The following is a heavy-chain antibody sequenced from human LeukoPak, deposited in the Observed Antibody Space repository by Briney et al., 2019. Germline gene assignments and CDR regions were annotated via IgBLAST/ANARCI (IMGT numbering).Heavy chain of an antibody. Sequence: PSETLSLTCTVSGGSMSPYHWGWIRQSPGKRLEWIAYISFTGNTNYNPSLKSRVTISLDTSKTHFSLTLSSLTAADTAVYYCARSPPGWYYDNSGQYYFDTWGQGALVTVSS. D-gene: IGHD3-22*01. CDR1: GGSMSPYH. CDR2: ISFTGNT. V-gene: IGHV4-59*08. CDR3: ARSPPGWYYDNSGQYYFDT. J-gene: IGHJ4*02.